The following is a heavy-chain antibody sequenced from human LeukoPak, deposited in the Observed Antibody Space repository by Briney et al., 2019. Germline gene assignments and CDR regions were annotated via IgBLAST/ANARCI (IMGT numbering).Heavy chain of an antibody. CDR3: ARGGRIAAAVNWFDP. V-gene: IGHV1-18*04. D-gene: IGHD6-13*01. CDR1: GYSFTSYW. Sequence: PGESLKISCKGSGYSFTSYWIGWVRPAPGQGLEWMGRICTYNGNTNYAQKLQGRVTMTTNTSTSTAYMELRSLRSDDTAVYYCARGGRIAAAVNWFDPWGQGTLVTVSS. J-gene: IGHJ5*02. CDR2: ICTYNGNT.